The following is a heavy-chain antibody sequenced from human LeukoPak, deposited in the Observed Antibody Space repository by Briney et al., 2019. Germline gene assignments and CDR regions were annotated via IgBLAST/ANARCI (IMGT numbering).Heavy chain of an antibody. CDR1: GFTLSSYA. Sequence: GGSLRLSCAASGFTLSSYAMSWVRQAPGKGLEWVSAISGSGGSTYYEDSVKGRFTIYRDNDKNTMYLQMNSLRAEDTAVYYCAKLSLAGDWDYWGQGTLVTVSS. CDR2: ISGSGGST. J-gene: IGHJ4*02. CDR3: AKLSLAGDWDY. D-gene: IGHD2-21*02. V-gene: IGHV3-23*01.